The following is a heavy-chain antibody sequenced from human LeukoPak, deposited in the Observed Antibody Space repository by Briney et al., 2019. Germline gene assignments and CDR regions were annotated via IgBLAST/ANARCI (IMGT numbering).Heavy chain of an antibody. CDR1: GYTFTGYY. V-gene: IGHV1-2*04. CDR3: ARGSDYGQYYYYYYGMDV. Sequence: ASVKVSCKASGYTFTGYYMHWVRQAPGQGLEWMGWINPNSGGTYYAQKFQGWVTMTRDTSISTAYMELSRLRSDDTAVYYCARGSDYGQYYYYYYGMDVWGQGTTVTVTS. D-gene: IGHD4-17*01. J-gene: IGHJ6*02. CDR2: INPNSGGT.